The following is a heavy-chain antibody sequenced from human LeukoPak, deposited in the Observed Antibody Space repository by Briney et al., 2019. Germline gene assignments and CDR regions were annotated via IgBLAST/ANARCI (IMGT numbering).Heavy chain of an antibody. CDR3: ARGEWTGTTLRAFDY. D-gene: IGHD1-7*01. Sequence: ASVKVSCKASGYTFTGYYMHWVQQAPGQGLEWMGWINPNSGGTNYAQKFQGRVTMTRDTSISTAYMELSRLRSDDTAVYYCARGEWTGTTLRAFDYWGQGTLVTVSS. CDR1: GYTFTGYY. V-gene: IGHV1-2*02. J-gene: IGHJ4*02. CDR2: INPNSGGT.